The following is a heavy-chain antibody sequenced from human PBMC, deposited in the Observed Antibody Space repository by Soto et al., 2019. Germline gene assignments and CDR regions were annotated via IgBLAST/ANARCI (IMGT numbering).Heavy chain of an antibody. CDR2: TRNKANRYTT. J-gene: IGHJ4*02. CDR3: ARGVVRDNCNYVGGVDY. D-gene: IGHD1-7*01. Sequence: GGSLRLSCAASGFTFSDHYMDWVRQAPGKGLEWVGRTRNKANRYTTEYAAAVKGRFNISTDDSKNSPYQHMNSLKTEDTAVYYCARGVVRDNCNYVGGVDYWGQGSLVTGSS. V-gene: IGHV3-72*01. CDR1: GFTFSDHY.